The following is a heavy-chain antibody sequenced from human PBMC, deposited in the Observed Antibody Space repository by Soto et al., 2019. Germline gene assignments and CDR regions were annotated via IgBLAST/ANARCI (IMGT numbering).Heavy chain of an antibody. CDR3: ARIRSSSSSDVDV. Sequence: SQTLSLTCAISGDSVSSNSAAWNWVRQSPSRGLEWLGRTYFRSKWYYGYAVSVKSRITINPDTSKNQFSLQLNSVTPDDSAVYYCARIRSSSSSDVDVWGQGTTVTVSS. CDR1: GDSVSSNSAA. J-gene: IGHJ6*02. D-gene: IGHD6-6*01. CDR2: TYFRSKWYY. V-gene: IGHV6-1*01.